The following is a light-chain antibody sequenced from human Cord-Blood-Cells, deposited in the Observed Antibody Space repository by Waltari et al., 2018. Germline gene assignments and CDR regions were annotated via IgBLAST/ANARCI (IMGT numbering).Light chain of an antibody. V-gene: IGKV1-8*01. CDR3: QQYYSYPLT. J-gene: IGKJ4*01. CDR2: AAY. Sequence: AIRITQSPSSLSASTGHRVTITCPASQGISSDLAWYKQKQGKAPKLLIYAAYTLQSGVPSRFSGSGSGTDFTLTISCLQSEDFATYCCQQYYSYPLTFCAGTRG. CDR1: QGISSD.